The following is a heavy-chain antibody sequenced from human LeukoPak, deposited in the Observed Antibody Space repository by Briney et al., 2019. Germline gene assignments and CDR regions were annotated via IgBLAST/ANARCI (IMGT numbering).Heavy chain of an antibody. CDR3: ARVHCSGGSCYWFDP. D-gene: IGHD2-15*01. J-gene: IGHJ5*02. V-gene: IGHV4-31*03. Sequence: SETLSLTCTVSGGSISSGGYYWSWIHQHPGKGLEWIGYIYYSGSTYYNPSLKSRVTISVDTSKNQFSLKLSSVTAADTAVYYCARVHCSGGSCYWFDPWGQGTLVTVSS. CDR1: GGSISSGGYY. CDR2: IYYSGST.